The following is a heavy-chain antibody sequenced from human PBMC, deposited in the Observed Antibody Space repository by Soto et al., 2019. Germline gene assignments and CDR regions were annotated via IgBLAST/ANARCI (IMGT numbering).Heavy chain of an antibody. CDR1: GFTFSNSA. V-gene: IGHV1-58*01. Sequence: SVKVSCKASGFTFSNSAVQWVRQPRGQRLEWMGWIVVGSGHPNLAQKFQDRVTLTRDMSTGTAYMELSSLRSEDTAVYYCAADVIAVAGDFDYWGQGTQVTVS. CDR3: AADVIAVAGDFDY. J-gene: IGHJ4*02. CDR2: IVVGSGHP. D-gene: IGHD6-19*01.